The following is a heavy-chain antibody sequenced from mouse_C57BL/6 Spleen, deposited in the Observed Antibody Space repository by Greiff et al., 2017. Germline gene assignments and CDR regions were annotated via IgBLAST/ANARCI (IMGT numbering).Heavy chain of an antibody. CDR2: INPRRGDP. CDR1: GYTFTSYW. J-gene: IGHJ2*01. V-gene: IGHV1-7*01. CDR3: ARHYYSSSFYFDY. D-gene: IGHD1-1*01. Sequence: VQLQQSGAELAKPGASVTLSCKASGYTFTSYWMHWVKQRPGQGLEWIGYINPRRGDPTYNQKFKDKATLTADKSSSTAYMQLRNLTYEYSAVYSCARHYYSSSFYFDYWGQGTTLTVSS.